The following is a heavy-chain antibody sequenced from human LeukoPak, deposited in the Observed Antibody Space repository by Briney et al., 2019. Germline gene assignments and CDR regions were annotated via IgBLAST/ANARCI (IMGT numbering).Heavy chain of an antibody. V-gene: IGHV3-30*02. J-gene: IGHJ4*02. CDR1: GFTFSSYG. D-gene: IGHD3-9*01. CDR2: IRYDGSNK. Sequence: GGSLRLSCAASGFTFSSYGMHWVRQAPGKGLEWVAFIRYDGSNKNYADSVKGRFTISRDNSKNTLYLQMNSLRAEDTAVYYCAKGSYYDILTGYYNPVFDYWGQGTLVTVSS. CDR3: AKGSYYDILTGYYNPVFDY.